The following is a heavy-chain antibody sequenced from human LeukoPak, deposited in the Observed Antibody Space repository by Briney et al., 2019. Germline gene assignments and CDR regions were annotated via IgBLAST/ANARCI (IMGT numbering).Heavy chain of an antibody. J-gene: IGHJ4*02. CDR3: AKETSSGDFVTIDC. Sequence: GGSLRLSCAASGFTFRSYVMSWVRQTPGKGLEWVSAITGDGGGTNHADSVKGRFTISRDNSKNTLYLQMNSLRAEDTAVYYCAKETSSGDFVTIDCWGQGALVTVSS. CDR2: ITGDGGGT. CDR1: GFTFRSYV. V-gene: IGHV3-23*01. D-gene: IGHD1-26*01.